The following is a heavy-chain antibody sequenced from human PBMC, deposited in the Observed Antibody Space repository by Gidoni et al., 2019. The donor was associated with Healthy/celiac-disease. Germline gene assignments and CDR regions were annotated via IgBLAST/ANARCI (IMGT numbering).Heavy chain of an antibody. J-gene: IGHJ3*02. Sequence: EVQLVESGGGLVKPGGSLRLSCAASGFTFSRYSMNWVRQAPGKGLEWVSSISSSSSYIYYADSVKGRFTISRDNAKNSLYLQMNSLRAEDTAVYYCARDLLMVFGNAFDIWGQGTMVTVSS. D-gene: IGHD3-10*01. V-gene: IGHV3-21*01. CDR3: ARDLLMVFGNAFDI. CDR1: GFTFSRYS. CDR2: ISSSSSYI.